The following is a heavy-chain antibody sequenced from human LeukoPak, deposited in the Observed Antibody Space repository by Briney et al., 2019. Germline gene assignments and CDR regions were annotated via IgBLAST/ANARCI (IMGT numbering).Heavy chain of an antibody. CDR3: AKDGRDGDFDY. D-gene: IGHD2-15*01. J-gene: IGHJ4*02. V-gene: IGHV3-11*05. CDR1: GFTFSDYY. CDR2: ISSSSSYT. Sequence: GGSLRLSCAASGFTFSDYYMSWIRQAPGKGLEWVSYISSSSSYTNYADSVKGRFTISRDNSKNTLYLQMNSLRAEDTAVYYCAKDGRDGDFDYWGQGTLVTVSS.